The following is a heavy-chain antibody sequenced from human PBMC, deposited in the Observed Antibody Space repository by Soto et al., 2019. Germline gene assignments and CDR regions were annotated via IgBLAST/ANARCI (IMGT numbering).Heavy chain of an antibody. J-gene: IGHJ4*02. CDR1: GYSFTSYW. D-gene: IGHD2-2*01. CDR2: LYHGDSDS. Sequence: GESLKIPCKASGYSFTSYWIDWVRQMPGKSLEWRGSLYHGDSDSRYRQSFQGQVTISADSSISTAYLHWSSLKASDTAMYDCAREGGSCSSTSCQGIDYWGQGTLVTVSS. CDR3: AREGGSCSSTSCQGIDY. V-gene: IGHV5-51*01.